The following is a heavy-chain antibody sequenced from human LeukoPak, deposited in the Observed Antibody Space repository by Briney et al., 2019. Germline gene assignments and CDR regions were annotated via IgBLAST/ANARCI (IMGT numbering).Heavy chain of an antibody. J-gene: IGHJ5*02. CDR2: IYYSGST. V-gene: IGHV4-59*01. Sequence: SETLSLTCTDSGGSISSYYWSWIRQPPGKGLEWIGYIYYSGSTNYNPSLKSRVTISVDTSKNQFSLKLSSVTAADTAVYYCAREVVSSSWWGGSEWFDPWGQGTLVTVSS. CDR3: AREVVSSSWWGGSEWFDP. CDR1: GGSISSYY. D-gene: IGHD6-13*01.